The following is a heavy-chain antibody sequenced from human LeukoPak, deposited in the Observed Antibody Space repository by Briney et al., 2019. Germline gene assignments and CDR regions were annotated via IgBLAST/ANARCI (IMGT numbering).Heavy chain of an antibody. V-gene: IGHV3-7*05. CDR2: IKYDGREK. D-gene: IGHD3-16*01. Sequence: PGGSLRLSCAASGFTFSSYWMNWVRQAPGRGLEWVANIKYDGREKYYVDSVKGRFTISRDNAKNSLFLEMSSLRADDTAVYFCARDVEGGTFDIWGQGTTVTVSS. CDR3: ARDVEGGTFDI. J-gene: IGHJ3*02. CDR1: GFTFSSYW.